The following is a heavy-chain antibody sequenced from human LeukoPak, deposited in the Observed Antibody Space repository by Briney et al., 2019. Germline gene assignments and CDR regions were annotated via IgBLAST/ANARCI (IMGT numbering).Heavy chain of an antibody. CDR3: ARDSSSWYGFYYYMDV. CDR2: IYTSGST. Sequence: PSETLSLTCTVSGGSISSYYWSWVRQPAGKGLEWIGRIYTSGSTNYNPSLKSRVTMSVDTSKNQFSLKLSSVTAADTAVYYCARDSSSWYGFYYYMDVWGKGTTVTISS. V-gene: IGHV4-4*07. D-gene: IGHD6-13*01. J-gene: IGHJ6*03. CDR1: GGSISSYY.